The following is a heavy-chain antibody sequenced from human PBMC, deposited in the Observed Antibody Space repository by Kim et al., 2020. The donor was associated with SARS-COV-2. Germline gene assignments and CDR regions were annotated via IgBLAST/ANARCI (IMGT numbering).Heavy chain of an antibody. CDR3: ARDSHCSSTSCYVDGMDV. Sequence: GGSLRLSCAASGFTFSDYYMSWIRQAPGKGLEWVSYISSSSSYTNYADSVKGRFTISRDNAKNSLYLQMNSLRAEDTAVYYCARDSHCSSTSCYVDGMDVWGQGTTVTVSS. J-gene: IGHJ6*02. CDR1: GFTFSDYY. D-gene: IGHD2-2*01. V-gene: IGHV3-11*06. CDR2: ISSSSSYT.